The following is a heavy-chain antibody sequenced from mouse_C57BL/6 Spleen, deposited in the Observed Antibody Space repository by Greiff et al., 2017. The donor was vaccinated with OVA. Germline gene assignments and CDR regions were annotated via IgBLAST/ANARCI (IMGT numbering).Heavy chain of an antibody. CDR3: ARDTTVVARGYFDY. V-gene: IGHV2-9-1*01. Sequence: VKLVESGPGLVAPSQSLSITCTVSGFSLTSYAISWVRQPPGKGLEWLGVIWTGGGTNYNSALKSRLSISKDNSKSQVFLKMNSLQTDDTARYYWARDTTVVARGYFDYWGQGTTLTVSS. D-gene: IGHD1-1*01. CDR1: GFSLTSYA. J-gene: IGHJ2*01. CDR2: IWTGGGT.